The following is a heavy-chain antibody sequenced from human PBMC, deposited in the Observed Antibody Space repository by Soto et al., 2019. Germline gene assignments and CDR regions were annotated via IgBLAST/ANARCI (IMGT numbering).Heavy chain of an antibody. J-gene: IGHJ6*02. CDR1: GFSFSTSH. CDR2: FINIGVIT. V-gene: IGHV3-23*01. CDR3: AKAPATAVVPAFYYYGMDV. D-gene: IGHD5-18*01. Sequence: GGSLRLSCAASGFSFSTSHMNWVRQAPGKGLELFSSFINIGVITYYADSVKGRFTISRDNSKNTLYLQMNSLRAEDTAIYYCAKAPATAVVPAFYYYGMDVWGQGTTVTVSS.